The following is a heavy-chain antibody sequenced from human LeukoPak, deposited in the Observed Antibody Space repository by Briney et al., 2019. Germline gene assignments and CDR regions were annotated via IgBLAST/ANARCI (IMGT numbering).Heavy chain of an antibody. D-gene: IGHD2-2*01. CDR1: GDSVSSNSVT. CDR3: ARRLTQYDCFDP. CDR2: TYYRSTWYN. Sequence: QTLSLTCAISGDSVSSNSVTWNWLRQSPSRGLEWLGRTYYRSTWYNDYAVSVRGRITVNPDTSKNQFSLHLNSVTPEDTAVYYCARRLTQYDCFDPWGQGILVTVSS. V-gene: IGHV6-1*01. J-gene: IGHJ5*02.